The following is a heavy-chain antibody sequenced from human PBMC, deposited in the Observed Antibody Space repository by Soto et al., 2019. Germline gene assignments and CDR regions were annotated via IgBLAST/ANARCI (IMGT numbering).Heavy chain of an antibody. V-gene: IGHV1-2*02. D-gene: IGHD3-9*01. CDR3: ADASDWYYYGMDV. Sequence: ASVKVSCKASGYTFTGYYMHWVRQAPGQGLEWMGWINPNSGGTNYAQKFQGRVTMTRDTSISTAYMELSRLRSDDTAVYYCADASDWYYYGMDVWGQGTTVTVSS. CDR2: INPNSGGT. J-gene: IGHJ6*02. CDR1: GYTFTGYY.